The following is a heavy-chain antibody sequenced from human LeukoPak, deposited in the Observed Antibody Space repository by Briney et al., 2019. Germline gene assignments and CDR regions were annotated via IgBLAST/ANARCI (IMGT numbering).Heavy chain of an antibody. CDR1: GYTFTSYG. D-gene: IGHD6-19*01. CDR3: ARSGYSSGWYVLGY. CDR2: ISAYSGDT. V-gene: IGHV1-18*01. Sequence: GASVKVSCKASGYTFTSYGISWVRHAPGQGLEWMGWISAYSGDTNYAQKFQGRATMTTDTSTSTAYMELRSLSSDDTAVYYCARSGYSSGWYVLGYWGQGTLVTVSS. J-gene: IGHJ4*02.